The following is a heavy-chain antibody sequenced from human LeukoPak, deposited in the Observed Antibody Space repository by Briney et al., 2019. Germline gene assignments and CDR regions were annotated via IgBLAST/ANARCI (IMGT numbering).Heavy chain of an antibody. V-gene: IGHV4-39*01. J-gene: IGHJ4*02. CDR2: ILYSGTT. CDR1: GDSITSNNYH. Sequence: SETLSLTCTVSGDSITSNNYHWAWIRQPPGKGLEWIGSILYSGTTYYSSSLKSRVTMSVDTSKTQFSLKLSSVTAADTAVYYCAKHYMGSSYNRGLDYWGQGTLVTVSS. D-gene: IGHD3-10*01. CDR3: AKHYMGSSYNRGLDY.